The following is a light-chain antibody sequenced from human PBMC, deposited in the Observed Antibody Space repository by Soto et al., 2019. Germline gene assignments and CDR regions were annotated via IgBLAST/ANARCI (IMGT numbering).Light chain of an antibody. CDR3: SSYAGSNNLGV. CDR2: EVS. V-gene: IGLV2-8*01. CDR1: SSNVGGYNY. Sequence: QSVLTQPPSASRSPGQSVTISCTGTSSNVGGYNYVSWYQQHPGKAPKLMISEVSKRSSGVPDRFSGSKSGNTASLTVSGLQAEDEADYYCSSYAGSNNLGVFGTGTKVTVL. J-gene: IGLJ1*01.